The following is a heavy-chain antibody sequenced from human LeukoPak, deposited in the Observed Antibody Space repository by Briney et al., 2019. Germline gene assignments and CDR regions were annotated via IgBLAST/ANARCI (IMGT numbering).Heavy chain of an antibody. D-gene: IGHD3-3*01. CDR2: MNPNSGNT. CDR1: GYTFTSYD. Sequence: GASVKVSCKASGYTFTSYDINWVRQATGQELEWMGWMNPNSGNTGYAQKFQGRVTMTRNTSISTAYMELSSLRSEDTAVYYCARGLEWFNWFDPWGQGTLVTVSS. J-gene: IGHJ5*02. V-gene: IGHV1-8*01. CDR3: ARGLEWFNWFDP.